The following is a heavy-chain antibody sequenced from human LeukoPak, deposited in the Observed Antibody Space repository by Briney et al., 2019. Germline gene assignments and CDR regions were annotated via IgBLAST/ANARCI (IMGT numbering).Heavy chain of an antibody. V-gene: IGHV4-59*01. D-gene: IGHD1-26*01. CDR3: ARGGDYSDY. CDR2: IYYSGST. CDR1: GGSISSYY. Sequence: SETLSLTCAVSGGSISSYYWSWIRQPPGKGLEWIGYIYYSGSTNYNPSLKSRVTISVDTSKNQFSLRLSSVTAADTAVYYCARGGDYSDYWGQGTLVTVSS. J-gene: IGHJ4*02.